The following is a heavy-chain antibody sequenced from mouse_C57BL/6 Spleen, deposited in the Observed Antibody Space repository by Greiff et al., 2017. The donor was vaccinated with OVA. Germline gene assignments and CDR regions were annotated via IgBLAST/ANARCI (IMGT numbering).Heavy chain of an antibody. CDR2: INPNNGGT. V-gene: IGHV1-26*01. D-gene: IGHD1-1*01. CDR1: GYTFTDYY. Sequence: VQLQQSGPELVKPGASVKISCKASGYTFTDYYMNWVKQSHGKSLEWIGDINPNNGGTSYNQKFKGKATLTVDKSSSTAYMELRSLTSEDSAVYYCARAGLITTVVASYYYAMDYWGQGTSVTVSS. J-gene: IGHJ4*01. CDR3: ARAGLITTVVASYYYAMDY.